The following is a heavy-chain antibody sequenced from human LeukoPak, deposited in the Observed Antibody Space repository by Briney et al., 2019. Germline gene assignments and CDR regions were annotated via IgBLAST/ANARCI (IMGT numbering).Heavy chain of an antibody. V-gene: IGHV1-69*13. CDR1: GGTFSSYA. CDR2: IIPIFGTA. CDR3: ARTARDSSGYVPYYFDY. Sequence: GASVKVSCKASGGTFSSYAISWVRQAPGQGLEWMGGIIPIFGTANYAQKFQGRVTITADESTSTAYMELSSLRFEDTAVYYCARTARDSSGYVPYYFDYWGQGTLVTVSS. J-gene: IGHJ4*02. D-gene: IGHD3-22*01.